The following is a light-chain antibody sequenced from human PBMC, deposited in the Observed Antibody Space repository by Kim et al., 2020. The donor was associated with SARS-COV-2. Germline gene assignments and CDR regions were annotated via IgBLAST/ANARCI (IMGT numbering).Light chain of an antibody. CDR2: RNK. J-gene: IGLJ3*02. CDR1: HSNIGKNT. V-gene: IGLV1-44*01. Sequence: GRSLTLDVSGKHSNIGKNTVNWIPQLPKTAPKHLIYRNKQRPSGVPDRISGAKFGNSSSLASSGLQSEDEADYYCTAWDDSLNGRVFGGGTQLTVL. CDR3: TAWDDSLNGRV.